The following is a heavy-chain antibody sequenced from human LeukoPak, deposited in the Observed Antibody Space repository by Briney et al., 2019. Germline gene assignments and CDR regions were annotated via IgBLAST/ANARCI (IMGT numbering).Heavy chain of an antibody. J-gene: IGHJ4*02. V-gene: IGHV4-59*08. Sequence: SETLSLTCTVSGGSISRYHWSWVRQSPGKGLEWIGYVYYNGSPNYHPSLMRRVTMLMDTSKKQFSLRLSSVGAADPAVFYCARHGGCWSFDFWGQGTLVTVSS. CDR1: GGSISRYH. D-gene: IGHD4/OR15-4a*01. CDR3: ARHGGCWSFDF. CDR2: VYYNGSP.